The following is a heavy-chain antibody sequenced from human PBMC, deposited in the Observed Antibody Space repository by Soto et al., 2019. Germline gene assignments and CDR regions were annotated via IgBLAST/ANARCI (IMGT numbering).Heavy chain of an antibody. J-gene: IGHJ4*02. CDR3: AKDRRPLRLFYFDY. D-gene: IGHD3-16*01. CDR1: GFTFSSYA. V-gene: IGHV3-23*01. CDR2: ISGSGGST. Sequence: GGSLRLSCAASGFTFSSYAMSWVRQAPGKGLEWVSAISGSGGSTYYADSVKGRFTISRDNSKNTLYLQMNSLRAEDTSVYYCAKDRRPLRLFYFDYWGQGTLVTVSS.